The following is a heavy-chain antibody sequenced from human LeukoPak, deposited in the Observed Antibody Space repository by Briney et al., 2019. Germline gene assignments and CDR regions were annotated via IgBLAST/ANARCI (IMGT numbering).Heavy chain of an antibody. V-gene: IGHV4-34*01. CDR1: GGSFSGYY. CDR3: ARDLSGYISSD. J-gene: IGHJ4*02. CDR2: INHSGST. D-gene: IGHD6-13*01. Sequence: SETLSLTRAVYGGSFSGYYWSWIRQPPGKGLEWIGEINHSGSTNYNPSLKSRVTISVDTSKNQFSLKLSSVTAADTAVYYCARDLSGYISSDWGLGNLVTVSS.